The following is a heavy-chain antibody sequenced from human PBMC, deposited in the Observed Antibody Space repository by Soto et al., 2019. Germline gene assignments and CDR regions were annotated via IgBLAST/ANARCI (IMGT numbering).Heavy chain of an antibody. Sequence: GGSLRLSCAASGFTFSSYSMNWVRQAPGKGLEWVSYISSSSSTIYYADSVKGRFTISRDNAKNSLYLQMNSLRDEDTAVYYCARATYYDFWSPAAYYGMDAWGQGTTVTVSS. J-gene: IGHJ6*02. CDR2: ISSSSSTI. CDR3: ARATYYDFWSPAAYYGMDA. D-gene: IGHD3-3*01. CDR1: GFTFSSYS. V-gene: IGHV3-48*02.